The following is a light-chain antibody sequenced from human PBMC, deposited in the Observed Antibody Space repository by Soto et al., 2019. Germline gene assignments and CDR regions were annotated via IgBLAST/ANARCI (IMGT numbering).Light chain of an antibody. Sequence: EIVLTQSPGTLSLSPGERATLSCRASQSIRSSYLAWYQQKPGQAPRLLIYGASSRATGTPDRFSGSGSGTDFTLTISSPQPDDVAAYYCQQYKTYWTFGQGTRLEIK. CDR3: QQYKTYWT. CDR1: QSIRSSY. V-gene: IGKV3-20*01. CDR2: GAS. J-gene: IGKJ5*01.